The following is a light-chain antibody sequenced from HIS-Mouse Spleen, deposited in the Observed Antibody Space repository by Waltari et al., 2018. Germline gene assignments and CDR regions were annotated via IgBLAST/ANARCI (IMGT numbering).Light chain of an antibody. CDR2: GAS. V-gene: IGKV3-20*01. CDR3: QQYGSSTMYT. Sequence: EIVLTQSPGTLSLSPGERATLSCRASQSVSSSYLAWYQQKPGQAPRLLIYGASSRATGIPDRFSGSGSGTDFTLTISRLEPEDFALYYCQQYGSSTMYTFGQGTKLEIK. CDR1: QSVSSSY. J-gene: IGKJ2*01.